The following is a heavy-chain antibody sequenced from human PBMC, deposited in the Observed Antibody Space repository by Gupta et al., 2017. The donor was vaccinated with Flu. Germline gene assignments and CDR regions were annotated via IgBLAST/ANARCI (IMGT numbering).Heavy chain of an antibody. CDR2: ISSSSSYI. J-gene: IGHJ2*01. D-gene: IGHD3-16*01. CDR1: AFLCCSYS. CDR3: ARGGGYWYFDL. V-gene: IGHV3-21*01. Sequence: GQLGESVGGLFNCWGYLRLPGSPSAFLCCSYSVNWVRQAPGKGLEWVASISSSSSYIYYADSVKGRFTVSRDNAKNSLYLQRNSLRADDTAVYYCARGGGYWYFDLWGRGTLVTVSS.